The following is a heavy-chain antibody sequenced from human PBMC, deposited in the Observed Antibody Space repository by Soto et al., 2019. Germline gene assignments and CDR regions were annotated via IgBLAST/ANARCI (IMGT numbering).Heavy chain of an antibody. Sequence: PGGSLRLSCAASGFRFDDYNMHWVRQAPGKGLEWVSLINWNGANSYYADSVKGRFTISRDGTTKSLSLQMTSLKREDTGLYLCARETLTFGSALDVWGQGTTVTVYS. V-gene: IGHV3-43*01. CDR1: GFRFDDYN. J-gene: IGHJ6*02. CDR2: INWNGANS. CDR3: ARETLTFGSALDV. D-gene: IGHD3-3*01.